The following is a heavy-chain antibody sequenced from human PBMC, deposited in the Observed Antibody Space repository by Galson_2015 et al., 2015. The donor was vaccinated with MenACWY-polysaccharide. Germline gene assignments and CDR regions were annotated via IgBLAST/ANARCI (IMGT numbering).Heavy chain of an antibody. Sequence: ETLSLTCAVYGGSFSGYYWSWIRQPPGKGLEWIGEMNHSGSTNCNPSFKSRVTISVDTSKHQFSLRLTSVTAADTAVYYCARGVGARSRFGLWGQGTLVSVSS. D-gene: IGHD1-26*01. V-gene: IGHV4-34*01. J-gene: IGHJ5*02. CDR3: ARGVGARSRFGL. CDR1: GGSFSGYY. CDR2: MNHSGST.